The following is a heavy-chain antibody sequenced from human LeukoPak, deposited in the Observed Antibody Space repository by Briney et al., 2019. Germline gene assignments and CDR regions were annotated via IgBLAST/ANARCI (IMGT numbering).Heavy chain of an antibody. V-gene: IGHV3-66*01. CDR1: GDSISSGSYY. J-gene: IGHJ3*02. CDR3: ARETDAFDI. Sequence: PSETLSLTCTVSGDSISSGSYYMSWVRQAPGKGLEWVSVIYSGGSTYYADSVKGRFTISRDNSKNTLYLQMNSLRAEDTAVYYCARETDAFDIWGQGTMVTVSS. CDR2: IYSGGST.